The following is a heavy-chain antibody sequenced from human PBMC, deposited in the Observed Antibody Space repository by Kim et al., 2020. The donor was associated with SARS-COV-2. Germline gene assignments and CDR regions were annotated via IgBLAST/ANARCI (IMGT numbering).Heavy chain of an antibody. V-gene: IGHV4-4*07. D-gene: IGHD3-16*02. Sequence: YRTRSTNYNPSLQSRVTMSVDMSKNQFSLKLRSVTAADTAVYYCASALGHWGQGTLVTVSS. CDR2: YRTRST. J-gene: IGHJ4*02. CDR3: ASALGH.